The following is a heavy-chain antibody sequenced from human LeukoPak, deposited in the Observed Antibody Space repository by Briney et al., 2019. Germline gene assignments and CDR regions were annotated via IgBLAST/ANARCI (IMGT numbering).Heavy chain of an antibody. J-gene: IGHJ5*02. CDR2: ISYSGST. D-gene: IGHD3-16*01. CDR3: WRHGGSYGARFDP. CDR1: GGSISSHY. V-gene: IGHV4-59*08. Sequence: SETPSLNCSVSGGSISSHYWSWIRQPPGRGLEWIGYISYSGSTNYSPSLKSRVIISVDTSKNQLSRKLSSVTAADTAWYYCWRHGGSYGARFDPWGQGTLVTVSS.